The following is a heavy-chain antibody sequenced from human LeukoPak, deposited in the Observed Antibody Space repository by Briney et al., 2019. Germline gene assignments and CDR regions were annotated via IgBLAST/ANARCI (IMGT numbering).Heavy chain of an antibody. D-gene: IGHD6-13*01. CDR1: GGTFSSYA. J-gene: IGHJ4*02. CDR3: ARGVIAAAGLGDY. Sequence: GASVKVSCKASGGTFSSYAISWVRQAPGQGLEWMGGLIPIFGTANYAQKFQGRVTISTDESTSTAYMELSSLRSEDTAVYYCARGVIAAAGLGDYWGQGTLVTVSS. V-gene: IGHV1-69*05. CDR2: LIPIFGTA.